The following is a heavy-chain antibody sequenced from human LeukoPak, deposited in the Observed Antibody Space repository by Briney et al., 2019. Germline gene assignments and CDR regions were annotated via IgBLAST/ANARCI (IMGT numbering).Heavy chain of an antibody. CDR1: GYTFSSNA. CDR2: LNPNIGDT. CDR3: ARGRGGRYQMLWVNSFGLYG. J-gene: IGHJ6*01. V-gene: IGHV1-8*01. D-gene: IGHD2-2*01. Sequence: GASVKVSCKASGYTFSSNAINWVRQATGQGLEWMGWLNPNIGDTAYAQKFQGRVTMTGDTSISTAYMELSSLRSEDTAVYYCARGRGGRYQMLWVNSFGLYGWGHGVTVT.